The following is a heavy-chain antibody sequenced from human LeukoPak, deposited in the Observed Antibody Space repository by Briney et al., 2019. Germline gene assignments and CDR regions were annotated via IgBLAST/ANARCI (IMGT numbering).Heavy chain of an antibody. V-gene: IGHV4-59*08. Sequence: SETLSLICTVSGGSISSYYWSWIRQPPGKGLEWIGYIHYSGSTNCNPSLKSRVTISVDPSKNQFSLKLTSVTAADTAVYFCARADITMIRGPWGQGTLVTVSS. D-gene: IGHD3-10*01. CDR2: IHYSGST. J-gene: IGHJ5*02. CDR3: ARADITMIRGP. CDR1: GGSISSYY.